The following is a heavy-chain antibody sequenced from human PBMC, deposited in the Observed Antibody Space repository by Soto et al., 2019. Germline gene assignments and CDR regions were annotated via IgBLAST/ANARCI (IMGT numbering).Heavy chain of an antibody. CDR2: IYSDGTT. D-gene: IGHD6-6*01. V-gene: IGHV3-53*01. J-gene: IGHJ4*02. CDR1: GLTVSSNY. Sequence: GGSLRLSCAASGLTVSSNYMSWVRQAPGKGLEWVSFIYSDGTTYYADSVKGRFTISRGNSKNTLYLQMNSLGAEDTAVYYCATGGSSLGYWGQGTLVTVSS. CDR3: ATGGSSLGY.